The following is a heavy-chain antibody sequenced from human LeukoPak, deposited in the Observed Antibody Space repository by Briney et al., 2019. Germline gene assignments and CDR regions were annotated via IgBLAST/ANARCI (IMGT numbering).Heavy chain of an antibody. CDR1: GFTFDDYG. CDR2: IDWNSGAI. CDR3: VKDRAANLYGSGAFEY. V-gene: IGHV3-9*01. J-gene: IGHJ4*02. Sequence: GRSLRLFCAASGFTFDDYGIHWVRQAPGKGLEWVSGIDWNSGAIGYADSVKGRFTISRDNAKNSLYLQMNSLRAEDTALYYCVKDRAANLYGSGAFEYWGQGTLVTVSS. D-gene: IGHD3-10*01.